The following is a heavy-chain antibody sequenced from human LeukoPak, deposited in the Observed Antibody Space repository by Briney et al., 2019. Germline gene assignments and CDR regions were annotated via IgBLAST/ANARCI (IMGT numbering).Heavy chain of an antibody. J-gene: IGHJ4*02. CDR1: GFTLSSYS. V-gene: IGHV3-21*01. CDR3: ARVETATLDY. CDR2: ISSRSTYI. Sequence: PGGSLRLSCAASGFTLSSYSMNWVRQAPGKGLEWVSYISSRSTYIYYADSVKGRFTISRDNAKNSLFLQMNSLRAEDTAVYYCARVETATLDYWGQGTLVTVSS. D-gene: IGHD2-15*01.